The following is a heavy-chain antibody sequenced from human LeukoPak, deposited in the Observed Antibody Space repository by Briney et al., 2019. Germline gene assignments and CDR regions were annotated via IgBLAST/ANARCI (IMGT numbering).Heavy chain of an antibody. J-gene: IGHJ6*03. CDR3: ARDTKGYCSSTSCYFPYYYYYMDV. Sequence: PGGSLRLSCAASGFTFSSYSMNWVRQAPGKGLEWVSSISSSSSYIYYADSVKGRFTISRDNAKNSLYLQMNSLRAEDTAVYYCARDTKGYCSSTSCYFPYYYYYMDVWGKGTTVTVSS. V-gene: IGHV3-21*01. D-gene: IGHD2-2*01. CDR1: GFTFSSYS. CDR2: ISSSSSYI.